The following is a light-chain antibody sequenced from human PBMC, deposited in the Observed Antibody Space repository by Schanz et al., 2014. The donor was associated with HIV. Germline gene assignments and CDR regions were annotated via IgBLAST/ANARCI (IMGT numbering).Light chain of an antibody. V-gene: IGKV3-20*01. CDR2: GAS. J-gene: IGKJ2*01. Sequence: ENVLTQSPGTLSLSPGDRATLSCRASQSLTTNYLAWYQQKLGQAPRLLIYGASTRATGIPARFSGSGSGTEFTLTISSLQSEDFATYYCQQCVTYPYTFGQGTKLDIK. CDR3: QQCVTYPYT. CDR1: QSLTTNY.